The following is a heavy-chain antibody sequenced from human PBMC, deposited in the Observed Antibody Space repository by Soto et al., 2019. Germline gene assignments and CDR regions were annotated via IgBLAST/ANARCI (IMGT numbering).Heavy chain of an antibody. Sequence: QVQLVQSGAEVKKPGASVKVSCKASGHTFTSYYMHWVRQAPGQGLEWMGIINPSGGSTSYAQKFQGRVTMTRDTSTSTVYMELSSLRSEDTAVYYCARSTMSSGWYGDAFDIWGQGTMVTVSS. CDR2: INPSGGST. CDR1: GHTFTSYY. CDR3: ARSTMSSGWYGDAFDI. J-gene: IGHJ3*02. D-gene: IGHD6-19*01. V-gene: IGHV1-46*01.